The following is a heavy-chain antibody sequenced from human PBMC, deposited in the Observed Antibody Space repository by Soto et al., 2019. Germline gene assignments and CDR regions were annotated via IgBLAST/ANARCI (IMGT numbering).Heavy chain of an antibody. Sequence: GGSLRLSCAASGFTFSSYAMHWVRQAPGKGLEWVAVISYDGSNKYYADSVKGRFTISRDNSKNTLYLQMNSLRAEDTAVYYCARDTHYGSGSYGGFDPWGQGTLVTVSS. CDR2: ISYDGSNK. CDR1: GFTFSSYA. J-gene: IGHJ5*02. D-gene: IGHD3-10*01. CDR3: ARDTHYGSGSYGGFDP. V-gene: IGHV3-30-3*01.